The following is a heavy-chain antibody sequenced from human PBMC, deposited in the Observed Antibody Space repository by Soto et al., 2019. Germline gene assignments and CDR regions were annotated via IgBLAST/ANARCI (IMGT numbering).Heavy chain of an antibody. CDR3: ARGLMWSYYYYYMDV. V-gene: IGHV4-34*01. CDR1: GGSFSAHY. D-gene: IGHD2-21*01. CDR2: INRSGST. Sequence: SETLSLTCAVYGGSFSAHYWSWIRQSPRKGLEWIGEINRSGSTNYNPSLKSRVTISTDTSKNQFSLNLSSVTAADTAVYYCARGLMWSYYYYYMDVWGKGTTVTVSS. J-gene: IGHJ6*03.